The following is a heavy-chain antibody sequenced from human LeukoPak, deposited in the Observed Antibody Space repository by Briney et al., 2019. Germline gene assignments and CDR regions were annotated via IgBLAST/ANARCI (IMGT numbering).Heavy chain of an antibody. CDR1: GFTFSSYG. CDR2: IWYDGSNK. V-gene: IGHV3-30*02. D-gene: IGHD5-18*01. Sequence: GSLRLSCAASGFTFSSYGMHWVRQAPGKGLEWVAVIWYDGSNKYYADSVKGRFTISRDNSRNTLYLQMNSLRAEDTAVYYCAKDRSTYSYGYADFDYWGQGTLVTVSS. CDR3: AKDRSTYSYGYADFDY. J-gene: IGHJ4*02.